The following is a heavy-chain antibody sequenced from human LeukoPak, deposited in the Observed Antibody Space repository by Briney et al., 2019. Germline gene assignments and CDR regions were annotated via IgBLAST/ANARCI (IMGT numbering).Heavy chain of an antibody. J-gene: IGHJ6*03. CDR1: GGSLSGYY. V-gene: IGHV4-34*01. D-gene: IGHD2/OR15-2a*01. CDR2: INHRGST. Sequence: SETLSLTCGVYGGSLSGYYWSWIRQPPGKGLEWIGDINHRGSTTYSPSLKRRVTMSVDTSKNQFSLKLTSVTAADTAVYYCARAETGGSFLGPTLYYYYYMDVWGKGTTVTISS. CDR3: ARAETGGSFLGPTLYYYYYMDV.